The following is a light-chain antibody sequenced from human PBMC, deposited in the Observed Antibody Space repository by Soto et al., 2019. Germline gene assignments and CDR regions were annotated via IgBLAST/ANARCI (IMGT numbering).Light chain of an antibody. V-gene: IGKV3-20*01. CDR1: QSVSSSY. CDR3: QQYGSSPHT. Sequence: EIVLTQSPGTLSLSPGERATLSCRASQSVSSSYLAWYQQKPGQAPRLLIYGASSRATGIPDRFSGSGSRTDFTLTISRLEPEDFAVYYCQQYGSSPHTFGQGTKVEIK. J-gene: IGKJ1*01. CDR2: GAS.